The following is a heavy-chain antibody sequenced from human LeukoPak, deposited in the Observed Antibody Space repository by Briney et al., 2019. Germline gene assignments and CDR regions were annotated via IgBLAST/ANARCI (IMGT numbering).Heavy chain of an antibody. D-gene: IGHD3-22*01. J-gene: IGHJ4*02. CDR2: ISGSGGST. Sequence: GGSLRLSCAASGVPFSRYSMSWVRQAPGKGLEWVSAISGSGGSTYYADSVKGRFTISRDNSKNTLYLQVNSLRAEDTAVYYCAKDHERYDRSAHYRIMILGNWGQGTLVTVSS. CDR3: AKDHERYDRSAHYRIMILGN. CDR1: GVPFSRYS. V-gene: IGHV3-23*01.